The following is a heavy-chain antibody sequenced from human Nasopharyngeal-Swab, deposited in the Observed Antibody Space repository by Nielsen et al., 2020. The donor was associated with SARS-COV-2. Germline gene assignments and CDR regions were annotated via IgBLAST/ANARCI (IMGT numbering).Heavy chain of an antibody. J-gene: IGHJ6*02. D-gene: IGHD3-10*01. CDR3: ATLYGSGIYAGYYYYYGMGV. CDR1: GFTFSDYY. Sequence: GESLKISCAASGFTFSDYYMSWIRQAPGKGLEWVSYISSSGSTIYYADSVKGRFTISRNNAKNSLYLQMNSLRAEDTAVYYCATLYGSGIYAGYYYYYGMGVWGQGTTVTVSS. V-gene: IGHV3-11*04. CDR2: ISSSGSTI.